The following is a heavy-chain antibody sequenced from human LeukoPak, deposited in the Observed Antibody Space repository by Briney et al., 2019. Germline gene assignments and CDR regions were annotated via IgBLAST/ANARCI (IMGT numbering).Heavy chain of an antibody. Sequence: GGSLTLSCAASGFTLDDYGMSWVRQAPGKGLEWVSGINWNGGSTGYADSVKGRFTISRDNAKNSLYLQMNSLRAEDTALYYCARDAPYCTNGVCYTGYYYYYMDVWGKGTTVTVSS. J-gene: IGHJ6*03. CDR3: ARDAPYCTNGVCYTGYYYYYMDV. CDR2: INWNGGST. CDR1: GFTLDDYG. V-gene: IGHV3-20*04. D-gene: IGHD2-8*01.